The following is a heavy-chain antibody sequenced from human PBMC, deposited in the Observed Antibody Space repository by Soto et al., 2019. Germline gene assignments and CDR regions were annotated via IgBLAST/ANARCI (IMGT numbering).Heavy chain of an antibody. CDR3: ARGGVVVVAATNYYYYGMDV. J-gene: IGHJ6*02. Sequence: ASVKVSCKASGYTFTGYSIIWVRQAHGQGLEWMGWISAYNGNTNYAQKLQGRVTMTTDTSTSTAYMELRSLRSDDTAVYYCARGGVVVVAATNYYYYGMDVWGQGTTVTVSS. CDR1: GYTFTGYS. V-gene: IGHV1-18*01. D-gene: IGHD2-15*01. CDR2: ISAYNGNT.